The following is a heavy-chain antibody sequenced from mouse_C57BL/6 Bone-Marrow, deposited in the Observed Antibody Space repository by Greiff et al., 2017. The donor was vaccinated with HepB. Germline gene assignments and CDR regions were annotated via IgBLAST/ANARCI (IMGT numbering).Heavy chain of an antibody. D-gene: IGHD2-3*01. CDR3: AKGYYSYYYAMEY. V-gene: IGHV1-81*01. J-gene: IGHJ4*01. CDR2: IYPRSGNT. CDR1: GYTFTSYG. Sequence: QVQLKQSGAELARPGASVKLSCKASGYTFTSYGISWVKQRTGQGLEWIGDIYPRSGNTYYNEKFKGKATLTADKSSSTAYMELRSLTSEDSTVYFCAKGYYSYYYAMEYWGQGTSVTVSS.